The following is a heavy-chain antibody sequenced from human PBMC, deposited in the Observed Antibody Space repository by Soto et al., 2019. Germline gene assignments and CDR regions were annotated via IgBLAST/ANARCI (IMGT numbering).Heavy chain of an antibody. CDR2: IWYDGSNK. D-gene: IGHD1-1*01. CDR3: ARGNGKGGYGMDV. J-gene: IGHJ6*02. CDR1: GFTFSSYG. Sequence: QVQLVESGGGVVQPGRSLRLSCAASGFTFSSYGMHWVRQAPGKGLEWVAVIWYDGSNKYYADSVKGRFTISRDNSKNTLYLQMNRLRAEDTAVYYCARGNGKGGYGMDVWGQGTTVTVSS. V-gene: IGHV3-33*01.